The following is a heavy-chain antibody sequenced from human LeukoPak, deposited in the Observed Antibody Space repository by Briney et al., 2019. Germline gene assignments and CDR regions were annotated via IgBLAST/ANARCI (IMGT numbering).Heavy chain of an antibody. D-gene: IGHD6-13*01. V-gene: IGHV4-59*01. CDR1: GGSISSYY. CDR2: IYYGGST. Sequence: NPSETLSLTCTVSGGSISSYYWSWIRQPPGKGLEWIGYIYYGGSTNYNPSLKSRVTISVDTSKNQFSLKLSSVTAADTAVYYCARSGTYSSSQFYYMDVWGKGTTVTVSS. J-gene: IGHJ6*03. CDR3: ARSGTYSSSQFYYMDV.